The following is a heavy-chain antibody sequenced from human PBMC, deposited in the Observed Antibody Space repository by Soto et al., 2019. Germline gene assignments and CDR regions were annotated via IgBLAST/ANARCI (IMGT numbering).Heavy chain of an antibody. CDR1: GFTFSRSA. V-gene: IGHV3-23*01. CDR3: ADRLGEGWYYQYCFDY. J-gene: IGHJ4*02. D-gene: IGHD6-19*01. Sequence: EVQLLESGGGLVQPGGSLRLSCVVSGFTFSRSAMSWVRQAPGKGLEWVSGISTSGDRTYYADSVKGRFTISRDNSKNTLYLQMGSLRAEDTAVYYCADRLGEGWYYQYCFDYWGQGALVTVSS. CDR2: ISTSGDRT.